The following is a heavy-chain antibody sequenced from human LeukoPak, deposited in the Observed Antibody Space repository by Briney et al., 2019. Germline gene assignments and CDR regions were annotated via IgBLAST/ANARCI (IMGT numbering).Heavy chain of an antibody. V-gene: IGHV4-59*01. CDR3: AGGSYYYYYMAV. Sequence: PSETLSLTCTVSGGSISSYCWSWIRQPPGKGLEWIGSINYSGSTNYNPSLKSRVTISVDTSKNQFSLKLSSVTAADTAVYYCAGGSYYYYYMAVWGKGTTVTISS. J-gene: IGHJ6*03. CDR1: GGSISSYC. CDR2: INYSGST.